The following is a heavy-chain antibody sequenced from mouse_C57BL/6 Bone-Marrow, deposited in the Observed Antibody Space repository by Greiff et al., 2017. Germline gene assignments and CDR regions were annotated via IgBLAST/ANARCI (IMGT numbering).Heavy chain of an antibody. D-gene: IGHD2-5*01. V-gene: IGHV1-81*01. CDR2: IYPRSGNT. Sequence: VQLQQSGAELARPGASVKLSCKASGYTFTSYGISWVKQRTGQGLEWIGDIYPRSGNTYYNEKFKGKATLTADKSSSTAYMELRSLTSEDSAVYFCAREGAYYSNSAWFAYWGQGTLVTVSA. J-gene: IGHJ3*01. CDR1: GYTFTSYG. CDR3: AREGAYYSNSAWFAY.